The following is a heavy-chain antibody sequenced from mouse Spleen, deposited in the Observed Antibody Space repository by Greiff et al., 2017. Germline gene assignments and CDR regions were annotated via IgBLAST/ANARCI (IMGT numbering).Heavy chain of an antibody. CDR3: TGAIVADFDY. V-gene: IGHV6-3*01. CDR1: GFTFSIYW. CDR2: IRLKSDDYAV. J-gene: IGHJ2*01. D-gene: IGHD1-1*01. Sequence: EVKVVESGGGLVQSGGSMKLSCVASGFTFSIYWMNWVRQSPEKRLEWVAQIRLKSDDYAVHYAESAKGRFTISRDDSKSSVYLQMNNLRAEDTGIYYCTGAIVADFDYWGQGTTLTVSS.